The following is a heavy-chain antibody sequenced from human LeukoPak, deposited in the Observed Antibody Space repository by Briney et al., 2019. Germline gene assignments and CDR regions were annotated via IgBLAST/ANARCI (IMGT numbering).Heavy chain of an antibody. CDR3: ARESVHRGLNYYGSGSYYAFDI. D-gene: IGHD3-10*01. CDR1: GYTFTGYY. V-gene: IGHV1-2*02. J-gene: IGHJ3*02. Sequence: ASVKVSCKASGYTFTGYYMHWVRQAPGQGLEWMRWINPNSGGTNYAQKFQGRVTMTRDTSISTAYMELSRLRSDDTAVYYCARESVHRGLNYYGSGSYYAFDIWGQGTMVTVSS. CDR2: INPNSGGT.